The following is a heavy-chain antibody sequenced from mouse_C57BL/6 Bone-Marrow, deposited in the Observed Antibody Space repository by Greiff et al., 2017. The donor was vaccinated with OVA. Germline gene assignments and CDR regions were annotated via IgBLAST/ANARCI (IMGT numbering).Heavy chain of an antibody. J-gene: IGHJ3*01. V-gene: IGHV2-2*01. Sequence: VQLVESGPGLVQPSQSLSITCTVSGFSLTSYGVHWVRQSPGKGLEWLGVIWSGGSTDYNAAFISRLSISKDNSKSQVFFKMNSLQADDTAIYYCARTFYGSSLAWFAYWGQGTLVTVSA. CDR1: GFSLTSYG. D-gene: IGHD1-1*01. CDR3: ARTFYGSSLAWFAY. CDR2: IWSGGST.